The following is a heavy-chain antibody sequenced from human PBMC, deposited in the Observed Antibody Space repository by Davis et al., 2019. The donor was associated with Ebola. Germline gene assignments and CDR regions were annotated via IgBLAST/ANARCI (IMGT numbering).Heavy chain of an antibody. CDR2: ISYDGSNK. J-gene: IGHJ4*02. CDR1: GFTFSSYG. D-gene: IGHD3-9*01. CDR3: ARDCVVTVTGSCFHY. Sequence: GESLKISCAASGFTFSSYGMHWVRQAPGKGLEWVAVISYDGSNKYYADSVKGRFTISRDNAKNALYLQMNSLRAEDTAVYYCARDCVVTVTGSCFHYWGQGTLVTVSS. V-gene: IGHV3-30*03.